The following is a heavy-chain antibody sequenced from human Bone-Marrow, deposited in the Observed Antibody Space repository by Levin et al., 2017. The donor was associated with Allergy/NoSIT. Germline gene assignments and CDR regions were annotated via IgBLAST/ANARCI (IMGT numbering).Heavy chain of an antibody. CDR1: GFTFDDYG. J-gene: IGHJ2*01. CDR2: INWNGGST. Sequence: RPGGSLRLSCAASGFTFDDYGMSWVRQAPGKGLEWVSGINWNGGSTGYADSVKGRFTISRDNAKNSLYLQMNSLRAEDTALYYCARLVGCSGGSCYHTYWYFDLWGRGTLVTVSS. D-gene: IGHD2-15*01. CDR3: ARLVGCSGGSCYHTYWYFDL. V-gene: IGHV3-20*04.